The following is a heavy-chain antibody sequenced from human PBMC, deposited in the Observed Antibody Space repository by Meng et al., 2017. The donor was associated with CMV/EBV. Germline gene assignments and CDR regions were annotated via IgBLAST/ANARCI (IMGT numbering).Heavy chain of an antibody. Sequence: ASVKVSCKASGYTFTGYYMHWARQAPGQGLEWMGWINPNSGGTNYAQKFQGRVTMARDTSISTAYMELSRLRSDDTAVYYCARGRLIVVVPAAIAGVRIAAALSMDVWGQGTTVTVSS. CDR2: INPNSGGT. J-gene: IGHJ6*02. V-gene: IGHV1-2*02. CDR3: ARGRLIVVVPAAIAGVRIAAALSMDV. CDR1: GYTFTGYY. D-gene: IGHD2-2*01.